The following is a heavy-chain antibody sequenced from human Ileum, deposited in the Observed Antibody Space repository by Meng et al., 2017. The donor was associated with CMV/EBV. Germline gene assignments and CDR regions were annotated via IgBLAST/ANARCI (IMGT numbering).Heavy chain of an antibody. CDR2: INTGNGDT. V-gene: IGHV1-3*04. CDR1: GYTFTTHA. CDR3: ARELYGGYWDY. Sequence: SCKASGYTFTTHAIHWVRQAPGQSLEWMGLINTGNGDTDYSQRFQGRVVLTREASASTAYMEMSSLTSEDTAVYYCARELYGGYWDYWGQGTLVTVSS. J-gene: IGHJ4*02. D-gene: IGHD4/OR15-4a*01.